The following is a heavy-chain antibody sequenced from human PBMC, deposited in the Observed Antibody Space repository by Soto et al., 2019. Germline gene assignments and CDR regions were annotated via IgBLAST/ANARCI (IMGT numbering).Heavy chain of an antibody. Sequence: TSETLSLTCTVSGGSISSGDYYWSWIRQPPGKGLERIGYIYYDGSTYYNPSLKSRVTISLDTSKNQSSLNLNSVTAADMAVYYCARSSIEPRVFMYPFDSWGQGTLVTVSS. V-gene: IGHV4-30-4*01. CDR2: IYYDGST. J-gene: IGHJ4*02. D-gene: IGHD6-6*01. CDR3: ARSSIEPRVFMYPFDS. CDR1: GGSISSGDYY.